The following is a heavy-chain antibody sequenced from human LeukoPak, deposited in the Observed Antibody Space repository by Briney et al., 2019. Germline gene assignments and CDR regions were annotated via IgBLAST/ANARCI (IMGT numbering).Heavy chain of an antibody. J-gene: IGHJ4*02. CDR1: GFTFSDYY. CDR3: AAEDSSGYYEPVDY. D-gene: IGHD3-22*01. CDR2: ISSSGSTI. V-gene: IGHV3-11*01. Sequence: GGSLRLSCAASGFTFSDYYMSWIRQAPGKGLEWVSYISSSGSTIYYADSVKGRFTISRDNAKNSLYLQMNSLRAKDTAVYYCAAEDSSGYYEPVDYWGQGTLVTVSS.